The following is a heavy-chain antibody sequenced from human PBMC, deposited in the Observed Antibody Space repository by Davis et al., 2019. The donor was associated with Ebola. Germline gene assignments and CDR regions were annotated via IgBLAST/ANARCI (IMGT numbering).Heavy chain of an antibody. J-gene: IGHJ4*02. CDR1: GFTFSSYW. Sequence: PGGSLRLSCAASGFTFSSYWMSWVRQAPGKGLEWVANIKQDGSEKYYVDSVKGRFTISRDNAKNSLYLQMDSLRAEDSALYYCVKDPSYSGYDFVDFWGQGTRVTVSS. D-gene: IGHD5-12*01. CDR2: IKQDGSEK. CDR3: VKDPSYSGYDFVDF. V-gene: IGHV3-7*03.